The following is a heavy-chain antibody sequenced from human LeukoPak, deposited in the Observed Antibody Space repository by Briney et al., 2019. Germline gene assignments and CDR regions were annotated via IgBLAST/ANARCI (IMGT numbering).Heavy chain of an antibody. CDR1: RYTFTSYD. Sequence: GASVKVSCKAARYTFTSYDINWVRQAPGQGLEWMGWMNPDSGNTGYAQKFQGRVSMTRNTSISTAYMELGGLTSDDTAVYFCARGSHRGHCTTSNCYTVDYWGQGTLVSVSS. CDR2: MNPDSGNT. V-gene: IGHV1-8*01. CDR3: ARGSHRGHCTTSNCYTVDY. D-gene: IGHD2-2*02. J-gene: IGHJ4*01.